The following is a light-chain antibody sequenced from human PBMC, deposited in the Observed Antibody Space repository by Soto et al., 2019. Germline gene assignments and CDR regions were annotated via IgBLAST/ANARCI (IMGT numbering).Light chain of an antibody. CDR3: QQSYSSPRT. J-gene: IGKJ1*01. V-gene: IGKV1-39*01. CDR1: QSIITY. Sequence: DIQMTQSPSSLSASVGDRVTITCRASQSIITYLNWYQQKPGKAPKLLIYGASNLQSEVPSRFSASGSGTDFTLTISSLQPEDYATYYCQQSYSSPRTFGQGTKVDIK. CDR2: GAS.